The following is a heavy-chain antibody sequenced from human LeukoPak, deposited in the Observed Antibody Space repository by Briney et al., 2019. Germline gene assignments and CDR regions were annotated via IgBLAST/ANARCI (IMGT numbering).Heavy chain of an antibody. CDR2: IYSGGST. J-gene: IGHJ4*02. V-gene: IGHV3-66*01. D-gene: IGHD6-19*01. CDR3: ASLMGSGGWYKRDFDY. Sequence: GGSLRLSCAASGFTFSSYAMSWVRQAPGKGLEWVSVIYSGGSTYYADSVKGRFTISRDNSKNTLYLQMNSLRAEDTAVYYCASLMGSGGWYKRDFDYWGQGTLVTVSS. CDR1: GFTFSSYA.